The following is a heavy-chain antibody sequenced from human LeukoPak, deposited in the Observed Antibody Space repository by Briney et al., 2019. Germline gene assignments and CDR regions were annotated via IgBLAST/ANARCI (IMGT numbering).Heavy chain of an antibody. CDR2: IYTSGST. V-gene: IGHV4-59*10. D-gene: IGHD5-12*01. CDR3: AGGYSGYDIDY. J-gene: IGHJ4*02. CDR1: GGSFSGYY. Sequence: SETLSLTCAVYGGSFSGYYWSWIRQPAGKGLEWIGRIYTSGSTNYNPSLKSRVTISVDTSKNQFSLKLSSVTAADTAVYYCAGGYSGYDIDYWGQGTLVTVSS.